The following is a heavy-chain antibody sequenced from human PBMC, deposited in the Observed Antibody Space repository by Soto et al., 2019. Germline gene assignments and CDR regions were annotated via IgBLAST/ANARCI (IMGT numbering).Heavy chain of an antibody. Sequence: PSETLSLTCAVSGVSIRSNNWWSWVRQPPGKGPEWIGETYHGGNIDYNPSLKSRVTISVDESKNQFSLELSSVTAADTAVYYCATKALAVPGTYWGQGTLVTVSS. V-gene: IGHV4-4*02. CDR3: ATKALAVPGTY. D-gene: IGHD6-19*01. CDR1: GVSIRSNNW. CDR2: TYHGGNI. J-gene: IGHJ4*02.